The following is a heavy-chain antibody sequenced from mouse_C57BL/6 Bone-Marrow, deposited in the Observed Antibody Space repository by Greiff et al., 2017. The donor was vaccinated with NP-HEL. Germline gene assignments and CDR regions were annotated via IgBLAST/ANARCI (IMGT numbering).Heavy chain of an antibody. V-gene: IGHV1-62-2*01. CDR1: GYTFTEYT. CDR3: ARHGDYFGSSYGYFDV. CDR2: FYPGSGSI. J-gene: IGHJ1*03. D-gene: IGHD1-1*01. Sequence: VQLQQSGAELVKPGASVKLSCKASGYTFTEYTIHWVKQRSGQGLEWIGWFYPGSGSIKYNEKFKDKATLTADNSSSTVYMYLIRLTSEDSAVYFCARHGDYFGSSYGYFDVWGTGTTVTVSS.